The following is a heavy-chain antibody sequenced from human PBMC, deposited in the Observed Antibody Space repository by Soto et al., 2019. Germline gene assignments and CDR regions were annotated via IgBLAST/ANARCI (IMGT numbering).Heavy chain of an antibody. V-gene: IGHV3-30*18. Sequence: GGSLRLSCAASGFTFSTYGMHWVRQAPGKGLEWVAVISYDGSNKYYADSVKGRFTISRDNSKNTLYLQMNSLRAEDTAVYYCAKDRVDCSSTSCYHFYGVDVWGQGTTVTVSS. D-gene: IGHD2-2*01. J-gene: IGHJ6*02. CDR3: AKDRVDCSSTSCYHFYGVDV. CDR1: GFTFSTYG. CDR2: ISYDGSNK.